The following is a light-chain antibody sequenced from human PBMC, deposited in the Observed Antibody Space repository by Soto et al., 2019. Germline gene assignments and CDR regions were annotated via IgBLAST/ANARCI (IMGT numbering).Light chain of an antibody. CDR2: TTS. Sequence: DIQIYKSPSTLSGSVGDRVTMTCRASQTISSWLAWYQQKPGKAPHLLIYTTSSLEGGVPSRFSGSGSGTEFTLTISGLQPDDFATYYCQQYKAYPYTLAQGTKVDIK. CDR3: QQYKAYPYT. CDR1: QTISSW. V-gene: IGKV1-5*03. J-gene: IGKJ2*01.